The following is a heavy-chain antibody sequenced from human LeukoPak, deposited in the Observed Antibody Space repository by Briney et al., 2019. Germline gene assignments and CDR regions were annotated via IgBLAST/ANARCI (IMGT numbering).Heavy chain of an antibody. J-gene: IGHJ6*03. Sequence: PSETLSLTCTVSGGSISSYYWSWIRQPPGKGLEWIGYIYYSGSTNYNPSLKSRVTISVDTSKNQFSLKLSSVNAADTAVYYCARAPLFIYSNYPYYYYYMDVGGKGTTVTVSS. V-gene: IGHV4-59*01. CDR3: ARAPLFIYSNYPYYYYYMDV. D-gene: IGHD4-11*01. CDR2: IYYSGST. CDR1: GGSISSYY.